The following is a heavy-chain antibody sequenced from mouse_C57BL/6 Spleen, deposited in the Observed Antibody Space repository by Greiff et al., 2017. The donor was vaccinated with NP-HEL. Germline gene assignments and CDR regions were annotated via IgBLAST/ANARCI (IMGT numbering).Heavy chain of an antibody. Sequence: QVQLQQSGPELVKPGASVKISCKASGYAFSSSWMNWVKQRPGKGLEWIGRIYPGDGDTNYNGKFKGKATLTADKSSSTAYMQLSSLTSEDSAVYFCARWEEDYDGYFDVWGTGTTVTVSS. J-gene: IGHJ1*03. D-gene: IGHD2-4*01. V-gene: IGHV1-82*01. CDR1: GYAFSSSW. CDR2: IYPGDGDT. CDR3: ARWEEDYDGYFDV.